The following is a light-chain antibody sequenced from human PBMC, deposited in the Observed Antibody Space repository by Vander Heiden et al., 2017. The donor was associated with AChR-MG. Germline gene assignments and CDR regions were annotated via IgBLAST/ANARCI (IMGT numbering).Light chain of an antibody. J-gene: IGLJ1*01. Sequence: QSAPTQPASVSRSPGQSITISCTGTSSDVGGYNYVSWYQQHPGKAPKLMIYDVSKRPSGVSNRFSGSKSGNTASLTISGLQAEDEADYYCSSYTSSSSYVFGTGTKVTVL. CDR1: SSDVGGYNY. V-gene: IGLV2-14*01. CDR2: DVS. CDR3: SSYTSSSSYV.